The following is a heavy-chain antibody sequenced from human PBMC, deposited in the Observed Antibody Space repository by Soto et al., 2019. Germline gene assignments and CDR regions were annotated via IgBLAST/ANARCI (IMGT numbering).Heavy chain of an antibody. V-gene: IGHV3-53*01. CDR3: ARDDRGPFDY. CDR2: IHSDGST. Sequence: PGGSLRLSCAASGLTVSGGHMSWVRQAPGKGLQWVSLIHSDGSTYYADSVKGRFTISRDSSKNTVSLQMNSLRADDTALYFCARDDRGPFDYWGQGTLVTVSS. D-gene: IGHD1-26*01. CDR1: GLTVSGGH. J-gene: IGHJ4*02.